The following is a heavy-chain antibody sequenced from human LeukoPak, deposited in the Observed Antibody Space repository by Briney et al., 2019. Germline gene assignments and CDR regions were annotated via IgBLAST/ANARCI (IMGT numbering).Heavy chain of an antibody. CDR2: ISGDSGTT. CDR3: AKKAQVTAGAAYIDY. D-gene: IGHD2-21*02. CDR1: GFTFSRYS. J-gene: IGHJ4*02. Sequence: GGSLRLSCAASGFTFSRYSMNWVRQAPGKGLEWVSVISGDSGTTVYRDSVEGRFTISRDNSKNTLFLHMNSLRAGDTAVYYCAKKAQVTAGAAYIDYWGQGTLVTVSS. V-gene: IGHV3-23*01.